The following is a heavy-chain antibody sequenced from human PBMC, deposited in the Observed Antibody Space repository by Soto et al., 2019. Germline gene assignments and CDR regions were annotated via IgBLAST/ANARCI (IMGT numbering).Heavy chain of an antibody. CDR3: AKAQWELLFNYFDY. V-gene: IGHV3-23*01. J-gene: IGHJ4*02. D-gene: IGHD1-26*01. CDR2: IIYSGGST. CDR1: GFTFSSCA. Sequence: GESLKISCAASGFTFSSCAMGWVRQAPGKGLEWVSDIIYSGGSTYYADSVKGRFTISRDNSKNTLYLQMNSLRAEDTAVYYCAKAQWELLFNYFDYWGQGTLVTVSS.